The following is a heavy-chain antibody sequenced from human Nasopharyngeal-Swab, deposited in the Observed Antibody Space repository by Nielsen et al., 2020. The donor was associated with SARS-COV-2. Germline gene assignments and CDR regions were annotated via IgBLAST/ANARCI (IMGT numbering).Heavy chain of an antibody. J-gene: IGHJ4*02. D-gene: IGHD4-17*01. V-gene: IGHV3-30*18. CDR3: AKGGVSVYGDSYYFDF. CDR1: GFTFSAHG. CDR2: VSYDRADK. Sequence: GGSLRLSCAASGFTFSAHGMHWVRQAPGKGLEWVAFVSYDRADKYYADSVKGRFTISRDNSRNTVYLQINSLRAEDTAVYYCAKGGVSVYGDSYYFDFWGQGTLVTVSS.